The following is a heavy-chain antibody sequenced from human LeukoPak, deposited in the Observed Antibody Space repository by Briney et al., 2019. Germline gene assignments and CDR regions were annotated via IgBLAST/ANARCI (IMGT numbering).Heavy chain of an antibody. Sequence: GGSLRLSCAASGFTFSNYAMYWVRQAPRKGLEWVSAISGTDTNTYYADSVKGRFTISRDNSKNTLYLQMNSLRAEDTAVYYCAIREPIGYWGQGALVTVSS. D-gene: IGHD1-14*01. J-gene: IGHJ4*02. CDR2: ISGTDTNT. CDR3: AIREPIGY. CDR1: GFTFSNYA. V-gene: IGHV3-23*01.